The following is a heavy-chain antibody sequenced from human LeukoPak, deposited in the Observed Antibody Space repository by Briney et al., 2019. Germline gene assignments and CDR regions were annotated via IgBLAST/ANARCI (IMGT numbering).Heavy chain of an antibody. CDR2: ISAYNGNT. D-gene: IGHD2-2*01. V-gene: IGHV1-18*01. CDR3: ARELYCSSTSCQSTYFQH. CDR1: GYTFTSYG. Sequence: ASVKVSCKASGYTFTSYGISWVRQAPGQGREGMGWISAYNGNTNYAQKRQGRGTMTTDTSTSTAYMELRSLRSDATAVYYCARELYCSSTSCQSTYFQHWGQGTLVTVSS. J-gene: IGHJ1*01.